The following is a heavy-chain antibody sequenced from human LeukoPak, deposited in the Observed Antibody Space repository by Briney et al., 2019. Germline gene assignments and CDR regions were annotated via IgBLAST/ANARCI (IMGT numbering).Heavy chain of an antibody. J-gene: IGHJ4*02. CDR3: ARQYSYGALLDY. CDR1: GGSISSGSYY. Sequence: SETLSLTCTVSGGSISSGSYYWSWIRQPAGMGLVWIGRIYTSGSTNYNPSLKSRVTISVDTSKNQFSLKLSSVTAADTAVYYCARQYSYGALLDYWGQGTLVTVSS. V-gene: IGHV4-61*02. D-gene: IGHD5-18*01. CDR2: IYTSGST.